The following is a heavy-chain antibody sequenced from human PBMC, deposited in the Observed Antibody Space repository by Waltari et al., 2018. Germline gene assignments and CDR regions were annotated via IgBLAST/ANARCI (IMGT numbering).Heavy chain of an antibody. D-gene: IGHD2-15*01. CDR1: GFNFDDHG. Sequence: EVQLVESGGGVRRPGGSLRLSCAVSGFNFDDHGMRWVRQAPGKGREWVSSINWNGGSTCYADSVRGRFTISRDNAKNSLCLQMNSLRADDTALYYCAREKLMGEYIDYWGQGTLVTVSS. J-gene: IGHJ4*02. CDR3: AREKLMGEYIDY. V-gene: IGHV3-20*04. CDR2: INWNGGST.